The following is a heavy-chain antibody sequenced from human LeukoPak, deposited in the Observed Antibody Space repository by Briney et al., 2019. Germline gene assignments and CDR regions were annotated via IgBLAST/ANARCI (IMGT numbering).Heavy chain of an antibody. CDR2: IIPILGIA. Sequence: SVQVSFKASGYTFITYGISWLRQAPGQGREWMGRIIPILGIANYVQKFQGRVTITADKSTSTAYMELSSLRSEDTAVYYCARDSGYDSTSESGWGQGTLVTVSS. CDR1: GYTFITYG. V-gene: IGHV1-69*04. J-gene: IGHJ4*02. CDR3: ARDSGYDSTSESG. D-gene: IGHD5-12*01.